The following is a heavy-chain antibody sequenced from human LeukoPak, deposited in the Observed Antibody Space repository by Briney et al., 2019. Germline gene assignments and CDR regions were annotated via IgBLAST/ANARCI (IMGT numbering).Heavy chain of an antibody. J-gene: IGHJ4*02. V-gene: IGHV4-59*12. CDR2: IYYSGST. Sequence: SETLSLTCTVSGGSISSYYWSWIRQPPGKGLEWIGYIYYSGSTNYNPSLKSRVTISVDTSKNQFSLKLSSVTAADTAVYYCARGYRWELLRYWGQGTLVTVSS. CDR1: GGSISSYY. D-gene: IGHD1-26*01. CDR3: ARGYRWELLRY.